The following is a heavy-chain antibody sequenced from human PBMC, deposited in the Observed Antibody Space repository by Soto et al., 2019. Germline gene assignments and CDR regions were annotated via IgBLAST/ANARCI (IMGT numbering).Heavy chain of an antibody. CDR2: ISAYNGNT. CDR3: ARDAGVSGELYY. Sequence: QVQLVQSGAEVKKPGASVKVSCKASGYTFTSYGISWVRQAPGQGLEWMGWISAYNGNTNYAQKLQSRVTMTTDTVTSTAYLELRSLRSADTAVYYCARDAGVSGELYYLGQGTLVTVSS. V-gene: IGHV1-18*01. J-gene: IGHJ4*02. CDR1: GYTFTSYG. D-gene: IGHD3-16*01.